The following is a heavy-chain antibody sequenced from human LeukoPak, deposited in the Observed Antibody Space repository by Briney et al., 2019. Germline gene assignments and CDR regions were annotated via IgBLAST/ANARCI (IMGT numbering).Heavy chain of an antibody. D-gene: IGHD6-25*01. Sequence: PGGSLRLSCAASGFTFSSYAMSWVRQAPGKGREWVSAISGSGGSTYYADSVKGRFTISRDNSKNTLYLQMNSLRAEDTAVYYCAKDLLAAENFDYWGQGTLVTVSS. CDR2: ISGSGGST. J-gene: IGHJ4*02. CDR1: GFTFSSYA. V-gene: IGHV3-23*01. CDR3: AKDLLAAENFDY.